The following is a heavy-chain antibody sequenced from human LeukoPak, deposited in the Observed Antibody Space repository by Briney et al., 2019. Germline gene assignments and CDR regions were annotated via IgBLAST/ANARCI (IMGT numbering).Heavy chain of an antibody. Sequence: PSETLSLTCTVSGGSISSSSYYWGWIRQPPGQGLEWIGGIYYSGSTYYNPSLKSRVTISVDTSKNQFSLKLSSVTAADTAVYYCARDTDGYNYWDWGQGTLVTVSS. CDR1: GGSISSSSYY. CDR3: ARDTDGYNYWD. J-gene: IGHJ4*02. V-gene: IGHV4-39*07. CDR2: IYYSGST. D-gene: IGHD5-24*01.